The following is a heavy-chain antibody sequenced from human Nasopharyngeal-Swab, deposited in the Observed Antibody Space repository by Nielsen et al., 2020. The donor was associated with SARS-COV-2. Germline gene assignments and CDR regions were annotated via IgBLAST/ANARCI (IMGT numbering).Heavy chain of an antibody. CDR3: AREMVSGGMDV. D-gene: IGHD2-15*01. V-gene: IGHV4-59*01. CDR2: IHNSGST. J-gene: IGHJ6*02. Sequence: WIRQPPGKGLEWIGYIHNSGSTNYSPSLKSRVSISVDTSKNQFSLKVHSVTAADTAVYYCAREMVSGGMDVWGQGTTVTVS.